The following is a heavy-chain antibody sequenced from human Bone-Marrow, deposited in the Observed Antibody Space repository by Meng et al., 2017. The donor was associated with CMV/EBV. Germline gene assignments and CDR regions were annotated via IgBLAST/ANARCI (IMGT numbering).Heavy chain of an antibody. D-gene: IGHD6-19*01. V-gene: IGHV1-2*02. J-gene: IGHJ4*02. CDR1: GYTFPGYY. Sequence: LGQSGVEVKRPGASVKAPAKAPGYTFPGYYLHWGRQAPGQGLEWMGWINPNSVGTNNAKKFQGRVTMTRDPSISTAYMGRGRRRSDDTAVYYCARGGEWLEWGDFDYWGQGTLVTVSS. CDR3: ARGGEWLEWGDFDY. CDR2: INPNSVGT.